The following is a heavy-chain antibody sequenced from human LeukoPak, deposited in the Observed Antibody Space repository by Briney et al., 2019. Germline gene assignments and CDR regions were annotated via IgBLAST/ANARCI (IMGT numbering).Heavy chain of an antibody. CDR3: ARDRRIAVAGTKGYFDY. Sequence: SVKVSCKASGGTFSSHAIAWVRQAPGQGPEWMGGIIPISGTANYVQKFQGRVTITTDESTSTAYLELSSLASDDTAVYYCARDRRIAVAGTKGYFDYWGQGTLVTVSS. J-gene: IGHJ4*02. CDR1: GGTFSSHA. CDR2: IIPISGTA. V-gene: IGHV1-69*05. D-gene: IGHD6-19*01.